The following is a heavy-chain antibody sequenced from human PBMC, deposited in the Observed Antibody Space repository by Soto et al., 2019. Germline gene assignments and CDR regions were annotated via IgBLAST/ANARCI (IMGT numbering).Heavy chain of an antibody. Sequence: SETLSLTCTVSGGSISSYYWSWIRQPPGKGLEWIGYIYYSGSTNYNPSLKSRVTISVDTSKNQFSLKLSSVTAADTAVYYCARFYCSGGSCYPIYGYHYMDVWGKGTTVTVSS. CDR3: ARFYCSGGSCYPIYGYHYMDV. D-gene: IGHD2-15*01. CDR1: GGSISSYY. J-gene: IGHJ6*03. CDR2: IYYSGST. V-gene: IGHV4-59*08.